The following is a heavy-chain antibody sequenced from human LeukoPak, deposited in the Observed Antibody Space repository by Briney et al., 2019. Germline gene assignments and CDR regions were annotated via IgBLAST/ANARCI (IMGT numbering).Heavy chain of an antibody. V-gene: IGHV3-30-3*01. Sequence: GGSLRLSCAASGFTFSSYAMHWVRQAPGKGLEWVAVISYDGSNKYCADSVKGRFTISRDNSKNTLYLQMNSLRAEDTAVYYCARGYGIAAGDWGQGTLVTVSS. CDR1: GFTFSSYA. CDR2: ISYDGSNK. D-gene: IGHD6-13*01. CDR3: ARGYGIAAGD. J-gene: IGHJ4*02.